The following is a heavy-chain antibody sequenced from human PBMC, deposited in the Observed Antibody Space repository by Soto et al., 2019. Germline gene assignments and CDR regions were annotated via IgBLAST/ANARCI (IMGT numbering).Heavy chain of an antibody. J-gene: IGHJ5*02. CDR1: GGSISSGGYY. CDR2: IYYSGST. D-gene: IGHD2-2*01. Sequence: SETLSLTCTVSGGSISSGGYYWSWIRQHPGKGLEWIGYIYYSGSTYYNPSLKSRVTISVDTSKNQFSLKLSSVTAADTAVYYCARGQPAAMSRWFDPWGQGTLVTVSS. CDR3: ARGQPAAMSRWFDP. V-gene: IGHV4-31*03.